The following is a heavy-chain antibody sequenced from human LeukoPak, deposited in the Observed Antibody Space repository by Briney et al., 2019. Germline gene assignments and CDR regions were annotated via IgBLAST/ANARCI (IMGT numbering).Heavy chain of an antibody. CDR2: ISGSGVNT. CDR3: AKSLLGFGESLWGFFDY. V-gene: IGHV3-23*01. Sequence: GGSLRLSCAASGFTFSSYAMSWVRQAPGKGLEWVSVISGSGVNTYYADSVKGRFTISRDNSKNTLYLQMNSLRAEDTAVYYCAKSLLGFGESLWGFFDYWGQGTLVTVSS. J-gene: IGHJ4*02. D-gene: IGHD3-10*01. CDR1: GFTFSSYA.